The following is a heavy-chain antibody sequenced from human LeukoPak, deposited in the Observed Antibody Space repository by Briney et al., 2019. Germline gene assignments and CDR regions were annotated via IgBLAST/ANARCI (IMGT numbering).Heavy chain of an antibody. CDR3: ARDLGGQWLVLEYFQD. J-gene: IGHJ1*01. V-gene: IGHV3-74*01. CDR2: IDGDGSST. D-gene: IGHD6-19*01. Sequence: GGSLRLSCAASGFTFSSYWMHWVRQAPGEGPVWVSRIDGDGSSTNYADPVKGRFTISRDNAKNTLYPPMKKPRFDNTPVYYGARDLGGQWLVLEYFQDWGEGTLVSVSS. CDR1: GFTFSSYW.